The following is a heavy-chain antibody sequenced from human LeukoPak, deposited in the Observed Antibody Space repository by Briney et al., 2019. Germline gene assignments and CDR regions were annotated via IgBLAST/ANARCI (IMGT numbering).Heavy chain of an antibody. CDR1: GFTFSNYS. CDR2: ISSSSSYI. Sequence: GGSLRLSCAASGFTFSNYSMNWVRQAPGKGLERVSSISSSSSYIYYADSVKGRFTISGDNAKNSLYLQMNSLRAEDTAVYYCARDPSLYCSSTSCYQEALPGMDAWGQGTTVTVSS. J-gene: IGHJ6*02. D-gene: IGHD2-2*01. V-gene: IGHV3-21*01. CDR3: ARDPSLYCSSTSCYQEALPGMDA.